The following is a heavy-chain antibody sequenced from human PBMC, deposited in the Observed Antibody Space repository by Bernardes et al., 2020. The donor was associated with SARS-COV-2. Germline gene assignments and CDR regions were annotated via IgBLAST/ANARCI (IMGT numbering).Heavy chain of an antibody. CDR2: ISHDARTK. J-gene: IGHJ2*01. CDR3: ARRGSGLYWYFDL. V-gene: IGHV3-30*03. Sequence: GGSLRLSCAASGFIFSSYGIHWVRQAPGKGLEWVAVISHDARTKYYGDSVKGRFAISRENAKNSMYLQMNSLRAGDTAMYYCARRGSGLYWYFDLWGRGTLVTVSS. CDR1: GFIFSSYG.